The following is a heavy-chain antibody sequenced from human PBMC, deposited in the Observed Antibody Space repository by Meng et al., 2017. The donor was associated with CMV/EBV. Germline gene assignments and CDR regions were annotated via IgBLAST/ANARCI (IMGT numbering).Heavy chain of an antibody. V-gene: IGHV4-39*07. CDR1: GGSISSSSYY. CDR2: IYYSGST. J-gene: IGHJ5*02. D-gene: IGHD4-17*01. Sequence: LETLSLTCTVSGGSISSSSYYWGWIRQPPGKGLEWIGSIYYSGSTYYNPSLKSRVTISVDTSKNQFSLKLSSVTAADTAVYYCARGNHDYGERKGRCWFDPWGQGTLVTVSS. CDR3: ARGNHDYGERKGRCWFDP.